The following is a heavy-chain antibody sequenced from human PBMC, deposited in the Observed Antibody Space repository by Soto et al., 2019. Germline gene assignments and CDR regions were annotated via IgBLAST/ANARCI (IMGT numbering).Heavy chain of an antibody. Sequence: EVQLLESGGGLVQPGGSLRLSCAASRFTFSTYAMSWVLQAPGKGLEWVSDISGSGGNTYYADSVKGRFTISRDNSKNTLYLQMNSMRAEDTAVYYCAKSAMVRGGGWFDPWGQGTLVTVSS. V-gene: IGHV3-23*01. CDR2: ISGSGGNT. CDR3: AKSAMVRGGGWFDP. CDR1: RFTFSTYA. J-gene: IGHJ5*02. D-gene: IGHD3-10*01.